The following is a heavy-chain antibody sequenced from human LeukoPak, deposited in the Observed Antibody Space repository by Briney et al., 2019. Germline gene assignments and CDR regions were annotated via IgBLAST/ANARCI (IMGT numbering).Heavy chain of an antibody. J-gene: IGHJ3*02. D-gene: IGHD2-15*01. CDR1: GFTFSSYA. CDR3: AKDGYCSGGTCSGIRGDI. V-gene: IGHV3-30*04. CDR2: ISYDGSNK. Sequence: GGSLRLSCAASGFTFSSYAMHWVRQAPGKGLEWVAVISYDGSNKYYADSVKGRCTISRDNSKNTLYLQMNSLRAEDTAVYYCAKDGYCSGGTCSGIRGDIWGQGTMVTVSS.